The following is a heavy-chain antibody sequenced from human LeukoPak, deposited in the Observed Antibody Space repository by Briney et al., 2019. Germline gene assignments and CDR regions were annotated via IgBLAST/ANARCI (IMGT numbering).Heavy chain of an antibody. D-gene: IGHD1-7*01. CDR3: AKGLTGTPNYYYYYMDV. CDR1: GFTFSSYG. CDR2: IRYDGSNE. J-gene: IGHJ6*03. V-gene: IGHV3-30*02. Sequence: GGSLRLSCAASGFTFSSYGMHWVRQAPGKGLEWVAFIRYDGSNEYYADSVKGRFTISRDNSKNTLYLQMNSLRAEDTAVYYCAKGLTGTPNYYYYYMDVWGKGTTVTVSS.